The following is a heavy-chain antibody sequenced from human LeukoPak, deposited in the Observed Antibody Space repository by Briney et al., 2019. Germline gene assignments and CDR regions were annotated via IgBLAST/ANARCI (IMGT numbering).Heavy chain of an antibody. CDR2: LEVSGDNT. V-gene: IGHV3-23*01. CDR1: GVSFRIYA. Sequence: GGSLGLSRAPSGVSFRIYATTSVPDAPGKGLECVSTLEVSGDNTYSAHSVKSRFTISRDNSKNSLYLQRNSMRAEDTAVYYCAKDQGWTDGSGDYWGRGTLVTVSS. D-gene: IGHD3-10*01. J-gene: IGHJ4*02. CDR3: AKDQGWTDGSGDY.